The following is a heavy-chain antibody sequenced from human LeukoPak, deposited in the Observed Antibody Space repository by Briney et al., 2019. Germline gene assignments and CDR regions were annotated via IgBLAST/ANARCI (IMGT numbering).Heavy chain of an antibody. J-gene: IGHJ5*02. Sequence: PSETLSLTCAVYGGSFSGYYWSWIRQPPGKGLEWIGEINHSGSTNYNPSLKSRVTISVDTSKNQFSLKLSSVTAADTAVYYCVRGDQGWFDPWGQGTLVTVSS. D-gene: IGHD2-2*01. CDR3: VRGDQGWFDP. CDR2: INHSGST. CDR1: GGSFSGYY. V-gene: IGHV4-34*01.